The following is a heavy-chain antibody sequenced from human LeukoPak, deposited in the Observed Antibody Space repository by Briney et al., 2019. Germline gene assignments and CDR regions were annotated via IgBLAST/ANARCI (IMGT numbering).Heavy chain of an antibody. CDR3: AKDIQLST. CDR1: GFTFRDSA. J-gene: IGHJ3*01. Sequence: PGGSLRLSCAASGFTFRDSAMTWVRHVPGKGLEWVSLISYSGGNAYYADSVKGRFTISSDNSENTLSLQMNSLRVEDTARYYCAKDIQLSTWGLGTMVTVSS. CDR2: ISYSGGNA. V-gene: IGHV3-23*01. D-gene: IGHD3-16*02.